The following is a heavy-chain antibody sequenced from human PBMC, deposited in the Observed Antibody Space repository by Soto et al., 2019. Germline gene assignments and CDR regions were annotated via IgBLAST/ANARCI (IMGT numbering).Heavy chain of an antibody. CDR2: ISSSSSTI. V-gene: IGHV3-48*01. Sequence: GGSLRLSCAASGFTFSSYSMNWVRQAPGKGLEWVSYISSSSSTIYYADSVKGRFTISRDNAKNSLYLQMNSLRAEDTAVYYCARDSPGYCSGGSCYDNYMDVWGKGTTVTVSS. CDR3: ARDSPGYCSGGSCYDNYMDV. J-gene: IGHJ6*03. CDR1: GFTFSSYS. D-gene: IGHD2-15*01.